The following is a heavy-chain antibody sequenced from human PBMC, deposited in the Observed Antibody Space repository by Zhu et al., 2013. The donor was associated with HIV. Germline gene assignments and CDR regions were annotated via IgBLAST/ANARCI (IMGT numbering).Heavy chain of an antibody. CDR3: ARDDHSSSSSYYYYGMDV. CDR2: ISSSSSYI. Sequence: VQLVESGGGLVKPGGSLRLSCAASGFTFSSYSMNWVRQAPGKGLEWVSSISSSSSYIYYADSVKGRFTISRDNAKNSLYLQMNSLRAEDTAVYYCARDDHSSSSSYYYYGMDVWGQGTTVTVSS. CDR1: GFTFSSYS. V-gene: IGHV3-21*01. D-gene: IGHD6-6*01. J-gene: IGHJ6*02.